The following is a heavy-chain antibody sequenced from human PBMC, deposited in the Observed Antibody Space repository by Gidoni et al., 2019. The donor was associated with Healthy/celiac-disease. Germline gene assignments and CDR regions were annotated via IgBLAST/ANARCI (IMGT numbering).Heavy chain of an antibody. D-gene: IGHD1-26*01. J-gene: IGHJ4*02. V-gene: IGHV3-48*01. Sequence: EVQLVESGGGLVQPGGSLRLSCAASGFTFSSYSMNWVRQAPGKGLEWVSYISSSSSTIYYADSVKGRFTISRDNAKNSLYLQMNSLRAEDTAVYYCARDTNPQVGATDYWGQGTLVTVSS. CDR3: ARDTNPQVGATDY. CDR1: GFTFSSYS. CDR2: ISSSSSTI.